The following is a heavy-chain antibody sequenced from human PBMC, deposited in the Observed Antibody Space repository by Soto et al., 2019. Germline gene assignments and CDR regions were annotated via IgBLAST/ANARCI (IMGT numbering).Heavy chain of an antibody. D-gene: IGHD2-2*02. V-gene: IGHV1-69*13. CDR1: GPPFSSYA. CDR2: IIPIFGTA. Sequence: SVKVSSKASGPPFSSYAITWVRKAPDQGLEWMGGIIPIFGTANYAQKFQGRVPITADESTSTLHMELSSLKSEDTAVYYCARSIVVVPAAIGGLYGMDVWGQGTTVTVSS. CDR3: ARSIVVVPAAIGGLYGMDV. J-gene: IGHJ6*02.